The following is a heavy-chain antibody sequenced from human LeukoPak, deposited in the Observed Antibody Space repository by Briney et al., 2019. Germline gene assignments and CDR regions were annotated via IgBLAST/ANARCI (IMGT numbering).Heavy chain of an antibody. CDR2: INHSGST. J-gene: IGHJ4*02. Sequence: NPSETLSLTCAVYGGSFSGYYWSWIRQPPGKGLEWIGEINHSGSTNYNPSLKSRVTISVDTSKNQFSLKLSSVTAADTAVYYCASLAAARDFDYWGQGTLVTVSP. CDR3: ASLAAARDFDY. V-gene: IGHV4-34*01. D-gene: IGHD6-13*01. CDR1: GGSFSGYY.